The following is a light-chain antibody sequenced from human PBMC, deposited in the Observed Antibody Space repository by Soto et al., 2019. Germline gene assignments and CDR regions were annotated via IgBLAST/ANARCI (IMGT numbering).Light chain of an antibody. J-gene: IGLJ1*01. CDR1: SSDVGGYNY. CDR3: SSDAGSRV. Sequence: QSVLTQPPSASGSPGQSVTISCTGTSSDVGGYNYVSWYQQHPGKAPKLMIYEVSKRPSGVPDRFSGSKSGNTASLTVSGLQAEDEDDYYCSSDAGSRVFGTGTKVTVL. CDR2: EVS. V-gene: IGLV2-8*01.